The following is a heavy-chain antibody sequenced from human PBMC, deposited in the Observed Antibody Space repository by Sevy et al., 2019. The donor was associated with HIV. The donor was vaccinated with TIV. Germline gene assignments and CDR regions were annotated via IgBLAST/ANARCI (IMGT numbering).Heavy chain of an antibody. Sequence: GESLKISCKGSGYSFTSYWIGWVRQMPGKGLEWMGIIYPGDSDTSYSPSFQGQVTISTDKSISTAYLQWSSLKASDTAMYYCSRLYYYDSSGYYYSDYYYGMDVLGQGTTVTVSS. CDR3: SRLYYYDSSGYYYSDYYYGMDV. D-gene: IGHD3-22*01. V-gene: IGHV5-51*01. J-gene: IGHJ6*02. CDR2: IYPGDSDT. CDR1: GYSFTSYW.